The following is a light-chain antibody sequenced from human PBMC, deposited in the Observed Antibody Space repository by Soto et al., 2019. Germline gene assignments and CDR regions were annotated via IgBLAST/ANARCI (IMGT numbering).Light chain of an antibody. V-gene: IGKV3-15*01. J-gene: IGKJ4*01. CDR2: DTS. CDR1: QGIGDP. CDR3: PPYNNWTLT. Sequence: EVVMTQSPATLSVSPGEGFTLSCRVSQGIGDPLAWYPHTPGQTPRLLIYDTSTRETGVPARFSGSRAGPECTLTINSLQSEDFEIDYCPPYNNWTLTFGGGTKVDIK.